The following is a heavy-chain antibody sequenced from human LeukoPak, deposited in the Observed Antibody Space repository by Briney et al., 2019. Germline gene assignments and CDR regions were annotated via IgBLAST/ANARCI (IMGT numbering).Heavy chain of an antibody. Sequence: GGSLRLSCAASGFTFSSYSMSWVRQAPGKGLEWVSSISSSSSYIYYADSVKGRFTISRDNAKNSLYLQMNSLRAEDTAVYYCARDLGYCSSTSCTDYWGQGTLVTVSS. J-gene: IGHJ4*02. V-gene: IGHV3-21*01. D-gene: IGHD2-2*01. CDR3: ARDLGYCSSTSCTDY. CDR1: GFTFSSYS. CDR2: ISSSSSYI.